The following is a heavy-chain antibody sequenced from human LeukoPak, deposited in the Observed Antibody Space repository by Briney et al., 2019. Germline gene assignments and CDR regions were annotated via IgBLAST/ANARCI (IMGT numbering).Heavy chain of an antibody. Sequence: ASVKVSCTASGYTFSSYYIQWVRLVPGQGLEWMGMMDPGGGGTTYAQKFKGRVTMTRDMSTSTVYMELSSLTFEDRALYFCAVRVRFGTGKNEAFDVWGQGTMVTVSS. V-gene: IGHV1-46*01. CDR1: GYTFSSYY. CDR3: AVRVRFGTGKNEAFDV. J-gene: IGHJ3*01. CDR2: MDPGGGGT. D-gene: IGHD3-10*01.